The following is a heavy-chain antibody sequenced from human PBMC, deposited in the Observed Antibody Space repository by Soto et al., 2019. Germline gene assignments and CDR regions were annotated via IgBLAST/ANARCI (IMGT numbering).Heavy chain of an antibody. V-gene: IGHV4-38-2*02. CDR3: ARQDRVVAEGRWFDP. CDR1: GYSISSGYH. J-gene: IGHJ5*02. Sequence: SETLSLTCTVSGYSISSGYHWAWIRQPPGKGLEWLGSVHYSGNTYYNPPLKSRLTISVDKSKNQFSLNLSSVTAADTALYYCARQDRVVAEGRWFDPWGQGTLVTVSS. CDR2: VHYSGNT. D-gene: IGHD2-15*01.